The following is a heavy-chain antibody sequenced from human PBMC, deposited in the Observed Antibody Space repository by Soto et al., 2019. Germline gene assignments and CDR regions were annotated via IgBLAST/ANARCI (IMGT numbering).Heavy chain of an antibody. V-gene: IGHV4-61*08. Sequence: SETLSLTCTVSGGSISSGGYYWSWIRQHPGKGLEWIGYIYYSGSTNYNPSLKSRVTISVDTSKNQFSLKLSSVTAADTAVYYCARRWGRSFDYWGQGTLVTVSS. J-gene: IGHJ4*02. CDR2: IYYSGST. CDR3: ARRWGRSFDY. CDR1: GGSISSGGYY. D-gene: IGHD2-15*01.